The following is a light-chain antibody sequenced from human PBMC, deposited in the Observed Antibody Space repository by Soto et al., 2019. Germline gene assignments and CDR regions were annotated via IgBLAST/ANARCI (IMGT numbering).Light chain of an antibody. V-gene: IGKV1-5*01. J-gene: IGKJ1*01. CDR1: QSISSW. Sequence: DIQKTQSPSTLSASVGDRVTITCRASQSISSWLAWYQQKPGKAPKVLIFDASSLESGVPSRFSGSGSGTEFTLTISSLQPDDFATYYCQQYNSYPWTFGQGTKVEIK. CDR2: DAS. CDR3: QQYNSYPWT.